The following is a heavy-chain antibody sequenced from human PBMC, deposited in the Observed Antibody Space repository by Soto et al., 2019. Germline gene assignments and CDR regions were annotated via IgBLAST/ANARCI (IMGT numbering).Heavy chain of an antibody. V-gene: IGHV3-23*01. J-gene: IGHJ4*02. CDR3: AKGGGHEWLLLFDY. Sequence: GGSLRLSCAASGFTFSSYAMSWVRQAPGKGLEWVSAISGSGGSTYYADSVKGRFTTSRDNSKNTLYLQMNSLRAEDTAVYYCAKGGGHEWLLLFDYWGQGTLVTVSS. D-gene: IGHD3-22*01. CDR2: ISGSGGST. CDR1: GFTFSSYA.